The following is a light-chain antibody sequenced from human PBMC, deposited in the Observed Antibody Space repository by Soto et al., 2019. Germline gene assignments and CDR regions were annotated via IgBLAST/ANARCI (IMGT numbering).Light chain of an antibody. Sequence: QSVLTQPASVSGSPGQSITISCTGSSSDVGAYNFVSWYQHHPGRAPKLILYGVTTRPSGVSSRFSGSKSGNTASLTISGLQADDEATYYCSSYTSTNTPYVFGTGTKVTVL. J-gene: IGLJ1*01. V-gene: IGLV2-14*01. CDR3: SSYTSTNTPYV. CDR1: SSDVGAYNF. CDR2: GVT.